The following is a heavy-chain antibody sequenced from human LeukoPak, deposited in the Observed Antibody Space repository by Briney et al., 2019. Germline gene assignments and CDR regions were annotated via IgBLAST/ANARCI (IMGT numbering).Heavy chain of an antibody. CDR1: GFTFSSYW. V-gene: IGHV3-74*01. J-gene: IGHJ4*02. Sequence: GGSLRLSCAASGFTFSSYWMHWVRHAPGKGLVWVSRINTDGSITNYADSVKGRFTISRDNAKNTLYLQMNSLRAEDTAVYYCAKGGYCSSTSCPTDYWGQGTLVTVSS. D-gene: IGHD2-2*01. CDR3: AKGGYCSSTSCPTDY. CDR2: INTDGSIT.